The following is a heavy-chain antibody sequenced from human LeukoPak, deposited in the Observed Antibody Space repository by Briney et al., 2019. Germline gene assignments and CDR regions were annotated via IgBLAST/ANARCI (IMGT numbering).Heavy chain of an antibody. D-gene: IGHD6-13*01. CDR1: GFTFSTYW. CDR2: IKHDGSEK. V-gene: IGHV3-7*01. Sequence: PGGSLRLSCAASGFTFSTYWMNWFRQTPGKGLDWVANIKHDGSEKYYVDSVKGRFTISRDNAKNSLYLQMNSLRAEDTAVYYCATGIAADDIYSYYYYMDVWGKGTTVTVSS. J-gene: IGHJ6*03. CDR3: ATGIAADDIYSYYYYMDV.